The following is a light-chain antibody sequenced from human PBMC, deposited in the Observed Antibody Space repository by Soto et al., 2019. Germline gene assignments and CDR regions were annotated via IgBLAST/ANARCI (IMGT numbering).Light chain of an antibody. CDR1: QSISSW. Sequence: DIHMTQSPATLSAYVGDRVTITCRASQSISSWLAWYQQKPGKAPKLLIYKASSLESGVPSRFSGSGSGTEFTLTISSLQPDDFATYYCQQYNSYSGTFGQGTKVDIK. CDR2: KAS. CDR3: QQYNSYSGT. J-gene: IGKJ1*01. V-gene: IGKV1-5*03.